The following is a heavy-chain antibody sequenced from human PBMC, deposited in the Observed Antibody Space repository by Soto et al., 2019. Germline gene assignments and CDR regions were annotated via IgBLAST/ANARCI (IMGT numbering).Heavy chain of an antibody. CDR1: GYTFTSYG. J-gene: IGHJ4*02. V-gene: IGHV1-18*04. Sequence: GASVKVSCKASGYTFTSYGISWVRQAPGQGREWMGWISAYNGNTNYAQKLQGRVTMTTDTSTRTAYMELRSLRSDDRAVYYCAISIRYCSLSKHWGQGSLVTGSS. CDR3: AISIRYCSLSKH. D-gene: IGHD6-19*01. CDR2: ISAYNGNT.